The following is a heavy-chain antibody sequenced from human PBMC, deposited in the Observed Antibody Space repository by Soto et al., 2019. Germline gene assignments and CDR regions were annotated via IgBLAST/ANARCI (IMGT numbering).Heavy chain of an antibody. Sequence: QVTLKESGPVLVKPTETLTLTCTVSGFSLSNARMGVSWIRQPPGKALEWLAHIFSNDEKSYSTSLNSRLSISTDTYKSQVVLTITNLDPVYTATYYCARIRRIYDSRGDYAHYCDYWGQGTLVTVSS. CDR2: IFSNDEK. J-gene: IGHJ4*02. V-gene: IGHV2-26*01. CDR1: GFSLSNARMG. D-gene: IGHD3-22*01. CDR3: ARIRRIYDSRGDYAHYCDY.